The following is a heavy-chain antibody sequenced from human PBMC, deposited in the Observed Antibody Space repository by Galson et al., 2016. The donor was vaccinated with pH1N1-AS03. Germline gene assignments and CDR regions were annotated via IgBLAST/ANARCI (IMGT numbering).Heavy chain of an antibody. CDR3: AKESDCGSPSCYPGGSFQH. CDR1: GFTFSSFS. D-gene: IGHD2-2*01. J-gene: IGHJ1*01. V-gene: IGHV3-23*01. CDR2: ISGRGGNT. Sequence: SLRLSCAASGFTFSSFSMSWVRQAPGKGLEWVSAISGRGGNTFYADSVKGRFTISRDNSKNTLYLQMNSLRAEDTAIYYCAKESDCGSPSCYPGGSFQHWGQGTLLTVSS.